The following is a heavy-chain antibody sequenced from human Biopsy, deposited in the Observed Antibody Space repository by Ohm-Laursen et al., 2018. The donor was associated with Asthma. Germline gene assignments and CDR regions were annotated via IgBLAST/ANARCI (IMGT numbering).Heavy chain of an antibody. J-gene: IGHJ4*02. CDR3: ARKAGSCISRTCYSLDF. D-gene: IGHD2-2*01. CDR1: GGTFNTYV. Sequence: VASVKVSCKSLGGTFNTYVIGWVRQAPGQGLEWMGGINSVFGTTTYPQKFQDRVTITADDSTSTVYMELSSLRSEDTAVYYCARKAGSCISRTCYSLDFRGQGTLVNVSS. CDR2: INSVFGTT. V-gene: IGHV1-69*13.